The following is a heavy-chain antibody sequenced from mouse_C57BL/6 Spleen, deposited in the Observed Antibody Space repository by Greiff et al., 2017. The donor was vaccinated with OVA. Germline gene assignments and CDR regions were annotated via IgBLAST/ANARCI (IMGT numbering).Heavy chain of an antibody. Sequence: QVQLQQSGAELVRPGTSVKVSCKASGYAFTNYLIEWVKQRPGQGLAWIGVINPGSGGTNYNEKFKGKATLTADKSSSTAYMQLSSLTSEDSAVYVCARDYYGRNYAMDYWGQGTSVTVSS. CDR3: ARDYYGRNYAMDY. V-gene: IGHV1-54*01. CDR2: INPGSGGT. D-gene: IGHD1-1*01. J-gene: IGHJ4*01. CDR1: GYAFTNYL.